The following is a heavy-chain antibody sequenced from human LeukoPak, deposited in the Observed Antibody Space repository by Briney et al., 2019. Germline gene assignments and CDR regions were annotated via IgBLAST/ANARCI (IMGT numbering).Heavy chain of an antibody. V-gene: IGHV4-38-2*02. CDR1: GYSFSSGYY. Sequence: PSETLSLTCIVSGYSFSSGYYWGWIRQPPGEGLEWIGNLYHSWSTYYNPSLRSRATISGDTSKNQFSLSLSSVTAADTAVYYCARECSSTTCYTRSFDPWGQGTLVTVSS. CDR3: ARECSSTTCYTRSFDP. D-gene: IGHD2-2*02. CDR2: LYHSWST. J-gene: IGHJ5*02.